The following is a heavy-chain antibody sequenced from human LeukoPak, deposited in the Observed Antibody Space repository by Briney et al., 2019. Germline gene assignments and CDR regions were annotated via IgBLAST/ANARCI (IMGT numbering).Heavy chain of an antibody. D-gene: IGHD6-19*01. V-gene: IGHV1-8*03. CDR3: ARVAGSIDY. CDR1: GYTFTTYD. CDR2: TNPNSGHT. J-gene: IGHJ4*02. Sequence: ASVTVSCKASGYTFTTYDINWVRQATGQGLEWMGWTNPNSGHTGYAQKFQGRLTITRDTSISTAYMELSSLRSEDTAVYYCARVAGSIDYWGQGTLVTVSS.